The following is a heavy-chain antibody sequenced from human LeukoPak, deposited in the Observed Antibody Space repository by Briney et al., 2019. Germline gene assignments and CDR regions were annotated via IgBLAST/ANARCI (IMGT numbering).Heavy chain of an antibody. CDR3: ARDKVPGDY. CDR1: GGSISSGSYY. Sequence: SQTLSLTCTVSGGSISSGSYYWSWIRQPPGKGLEWIGYIFYSGSADYNPSLKSRVTISVDTSKNQFSLKLSSVTAADTAVYFCARDKVPGDYWGPGTLVTVSS. V-gene: IGHV4-61*01. J-gene: IGHJ4*01. CDR2: IFYSGSA.